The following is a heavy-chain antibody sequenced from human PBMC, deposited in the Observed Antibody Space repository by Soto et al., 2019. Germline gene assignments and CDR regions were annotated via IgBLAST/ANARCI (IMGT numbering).Heavy chain of an antibody. J-gene: IGHJ5*02. V-gene: IGHV3-33*01. CDR1: GFTFSNYG. CDR3: ARAGIVATTQLGWFDP. Sequence: QVQLVESGGGVVQPGRSLRLSCAASGFTFSNYGVHWVRQAPGKGLEWVAVIWPDGNNKYYPDSVKGRFTISRDNSKNTLYLEVNSLRADEAAVYYCARAGIVATTQLGWFDPWGQGTLVIVSS. D-gene: IGHD1-26*01. CDR2: IWPDGNNK.